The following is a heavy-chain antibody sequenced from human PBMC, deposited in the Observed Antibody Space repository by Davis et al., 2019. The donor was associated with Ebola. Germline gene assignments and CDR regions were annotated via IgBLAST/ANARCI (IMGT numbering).Heavy chain of an antibody. D-gene: IGHD4-23*01. CDR1: GFTFNIFD. CDR3: ANSFRWL. V-gene: IGHV3-30*02. Sequence: GESLKISCAASGFTFNIFDMHWVRQAPGRGLEWVAFVRSHGSDEHYADSVKGRFTISRDNAKNSLYLQMNSLRAEDTAVYYCANSFRWLWGQGTLVTVSS. J-gene: IGHJ4*02. CDR2: VRSHGSDE.